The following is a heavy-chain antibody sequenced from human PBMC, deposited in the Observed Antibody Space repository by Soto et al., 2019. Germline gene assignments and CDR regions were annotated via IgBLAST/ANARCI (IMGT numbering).Heavy chain of an antibody. CDR3: AKDSYGSGTDYFYGMEV. CDR1: GLTVSSNY. J-gene: IGHJ6*02. V-gene: IGHV3-53*01. Sequence: GGSLRLSCAASGLTVSSNYMNWVRQAPGKGLEWLSIIYSDGTTYYADSVKGRFTISRDNSKNTLYLQMNSLRAEDTAVYYCAKDSYGSGTDYFYGMEVRGEGTTVTVSS. CDR2: IYSDGTT. D-gene: IGHD3-10*01.